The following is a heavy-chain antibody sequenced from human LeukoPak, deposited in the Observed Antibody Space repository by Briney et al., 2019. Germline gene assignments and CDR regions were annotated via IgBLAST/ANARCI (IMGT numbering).Heavy chain of an antibody. D-gene: IGHD6-19*01. J-gene: IGHJ4*02. CDR1: RFTFSSYA. CDR2: IKSKTDGGTT. V-gene: IGHV3-15*01. CDR3: TTDQTEQWLGNYFDY. Sequence: GGSLRLSCAASRFTFSSYAMSWVRQAPGKGLEWVGRIKSKTDGGTTDYAAPVKGRFTISRDDSKNTLYLQMNSLKTEGTAVYYCTTDQTEQWLGNYFDYWGQGTLVTVSS.